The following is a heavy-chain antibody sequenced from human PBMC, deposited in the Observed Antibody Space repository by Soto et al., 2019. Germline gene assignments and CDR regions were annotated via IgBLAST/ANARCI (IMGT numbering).Heavy chain of an antibody. J-gene: IGHJ6*02. Sequence: SETLSLTCTVSGGPISSGGYYWSWIRQHPGKGLEWIGYIYYSGSTYYNPSLKSRVTISVDTSKNQFSLKLSSVTAADTAVYYCARDLVRNGMDVWGQGTTVTVSS. CDR1: GGPISSGGYY. CDR2: IYYSGST. D-gene: IGHD1-26*01. V-gene: IGHV4-31*03. CDR3: ARDLVRNGMDV.